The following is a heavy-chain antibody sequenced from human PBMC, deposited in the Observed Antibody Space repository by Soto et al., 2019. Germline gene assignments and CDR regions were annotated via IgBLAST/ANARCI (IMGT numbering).Heavy chain of an antibody. CDR1: SGSISSSNW. J-gene: IGHJ4*02. CDR2: IYHSGST. D-gene: IGHD3-3*01. CDR3: ARLYDFWSGYYDY. V-gene: IGHV4-4*02. Sequence: SETLSLTCAVSSGSISSSNWWSWVRQPPGKGLEWIGEIYHSGSTNYNPSLKSRVTISVDKSKNQFSLKLSSVTAADTAVYYCARLYDFWSGYYDYWGQGTLVTVSS.